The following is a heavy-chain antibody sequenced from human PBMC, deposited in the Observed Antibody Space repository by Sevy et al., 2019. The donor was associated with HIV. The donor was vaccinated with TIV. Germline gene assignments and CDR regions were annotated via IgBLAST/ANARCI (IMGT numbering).Heavy chain of an antibody. Sequence: GGSLRLSCAASGFTFSSYAMHWVRQAPGKGLEWVAVISYDGSNKYYGDSVKGGFTNARDNSKNTLYLNMNSLRAEDTGVYYCAREGGEIAALPDQLSFDYWGQGTLVTVSS. CDR3: AREGGEIAALPDQLSFDY. D-gene: IGHD6-6*01. J-gene: IGHJ4*02. V-gene: IGHV3-30-3*01. CDR2: ISYDGSNK. CDR1: GFTFSSYA.